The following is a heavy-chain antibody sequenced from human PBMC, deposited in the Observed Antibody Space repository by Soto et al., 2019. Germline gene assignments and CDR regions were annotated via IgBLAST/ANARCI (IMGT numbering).Heavy chain of an antibody. D-gene: IGHD5-12*01. Sequence: GGSLRLSCAASGFTVSSNYMSWVRQAPGKGLEWVSVIYSGGSTYYADSVKGRFTISRDDSKNTLYLQMNSLRAEDTAVYYCAREGPRSRDGYIYYYGMDVWGQGTTVTVSS. J-gene: IGHJ6*02. CDR1: GFTVSSNY. CDR2: IYSGGST. CDR3: AREGPRSRDGYIYYYGMDV. V-gene: IGHV3-53*01.